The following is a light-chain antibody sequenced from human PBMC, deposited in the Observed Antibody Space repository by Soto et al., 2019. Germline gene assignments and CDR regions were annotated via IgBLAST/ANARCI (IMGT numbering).Light chain of an antibody. CDR3: QQYNSYPRT. V-gene: IGKV1-5*01. J-gene: IGKJ4*01. CDR2: DAS. CDR1: QSISSW. Sequence: DIQMTQSPSTLSASVGDRVTITCRASQSISSWLAWYQQKPGKAPKLLIYDASSLESGVPSRFSGSGSGTEFTLTISSLQPDDFATYYCQQYNSYPRTFGGRTKVDIK.